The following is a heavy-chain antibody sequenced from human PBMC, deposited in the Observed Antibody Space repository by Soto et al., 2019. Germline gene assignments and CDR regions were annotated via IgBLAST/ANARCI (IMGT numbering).Heavy chain of an antibody. D-gene: IGHD1-26*01. J-gene: IGHJ5*02. Sequence: QITLKESGPTMVKPTQTLTMTCTFSGFSLSTSGVGVGWIRQPPGKALAWLALIYWDDDKRYSPSLKSRLIVSKDTSKNRGVLTMTNTDPSDTATYFCAHRSQYSGSDVNCFDPWGQGTLVTVAS. CDR2: IYWDDDK. CDR3: AHRSQYSGSDVNCFDP. V-gene: IGHV2-5*02. CDR1: GFSLSTSGVG.